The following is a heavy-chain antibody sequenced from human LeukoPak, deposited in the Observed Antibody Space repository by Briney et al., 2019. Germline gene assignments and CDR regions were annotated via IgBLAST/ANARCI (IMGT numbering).Heavy chain of an antibody. CDR3: ARGGYYGGTLGTFDI. CDR2: IYSGGST. Sequence: GGSLRLSCAASGFTVSSNYMSWVRQAPGKGLECVSVIYSGGSTYYADSVKGRFTISRDNSKNTLYLQMNSLRAEDTAVYYCARGGYYGGTLGTFDIWGQGTMVTVSS. D-gene: IGHD4-23*01. V-gene: IGHV3-53*01. J-gene: IGHJ3*02. CDR1: GFTVSSNY.